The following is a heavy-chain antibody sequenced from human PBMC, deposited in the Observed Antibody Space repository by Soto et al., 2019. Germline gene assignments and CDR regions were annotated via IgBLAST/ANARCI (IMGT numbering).Heavy chain of an antibody. Sequence: QVQLVQSGAEVKKPGASVKVSCKASGYTFTSYYMHWVRQAPGQGLEWMGIINPSGGSTRYAQKFPGRVTMTRDTSTSTVYMELSSLRSEDTAVYYCARDRDYGSGSYFDYYYYMDVWGKGTTVTVSS. CDR1: GYTFTSYY. J-gene: IGHJ6*03. CDR3: ARDRDYGSGSYFDYYYYMDV. V-gene: IGHV1-46*03. CDR2: INPSGGST. D-gene: IGHD3-10*01.